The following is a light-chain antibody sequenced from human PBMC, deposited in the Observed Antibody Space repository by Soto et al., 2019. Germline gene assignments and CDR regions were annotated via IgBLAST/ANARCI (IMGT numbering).Light chain of an antibody. CDR3: QQYNSYSGT. CDR2: KAS. J-gene: IGKJ2*01. V-gene: IGKV1-5*03. CDR1: QSISSG. Sequence: DIQMTQSPSTLSASVGDRVTITCRASQSISSGLAWYQQKPGKAPKLLIYKASSLETGVPSRFSGSGSGTEFTLTISRLQPDDFATYYCQQYNSYSGTFGQGTKLEIK.